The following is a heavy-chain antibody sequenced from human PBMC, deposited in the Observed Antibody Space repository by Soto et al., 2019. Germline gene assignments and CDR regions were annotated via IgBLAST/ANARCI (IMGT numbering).Heavy chain of an antibody. V-gene: IGHV3-23*01. CDR2: ISGSGGST. Sequence: ESGGGLVQPGGSLRLSCAASGFTFSSYAMSWVRQAPGKGLEWVSAISGSGGSTYYADSVKGRFTISRDNSKNTLYLPMNSLRAEDTAVYYCAKGGTLEQPHDFWSGYSWGAYYYYYMDVWGKGTTVTVSS. D-gene: IGHD3-3*01. CDR3: AKGGTLEQPHDFWSGYSWGAYYYYYMDV. CDR1: GFTFSSYA. J-gene: IGHJ6*03.